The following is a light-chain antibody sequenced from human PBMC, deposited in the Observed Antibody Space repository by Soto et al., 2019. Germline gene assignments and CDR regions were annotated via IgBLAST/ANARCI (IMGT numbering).Light chain of an antibody. CDR2: AAS. CDR1: QSISSY. J-gene: IGKJ1*01. Sequence: DIQMTQSPSSLCAAVGDRVTITCRASQSISSYLNWYQQKPGKAPKLLIYAASSLQSGVPSRFSGSGSGTDFTLTISSLQPDDFATYYCQQYSSYSTFGQGTKVDIK. V-gene: IGKV1-39*01. CDR3: QQYSSYST.